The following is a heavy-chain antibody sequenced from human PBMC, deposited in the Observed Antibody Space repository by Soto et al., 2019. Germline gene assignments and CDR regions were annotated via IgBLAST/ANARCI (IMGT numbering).Heavy chain of an antibody. D-gene: IGHD6-6*01. CDR3: ARGLAARPKVTSLYYGMDV. Sequence: PSETLSLTCAVSGGSISSGGYSWSWIRQPPGKGLEWIGYIYHSGSTYYNPSLKSRVTISVDRSKNQFSLKLSSVTAADTAVYYCARGLAARPKVTSLYYGMDVWGQGTTVTVSS. CDR2: IYHSGST. V-gene: IGHV4-30-2*01. CDR1: GGSISSGGYS. J-gene: IGHJ6*02.